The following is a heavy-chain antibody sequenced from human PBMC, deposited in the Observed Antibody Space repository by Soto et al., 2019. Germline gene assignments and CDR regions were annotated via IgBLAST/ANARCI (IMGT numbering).Heavy chain of an antibody. CDR3: AKDSGEYYDFWSGYYPNFDY. CDR1: GFTFSSYG. Sequence: QVQLVESGGGVVQPGRSLRLSCAASGFTFSSYGMHWVRQAPGKGLDWVAVISYDGSNKYYADSVKGRFTISRDNSKNQLYLQMNSLRAEDTAVYYCAKDSGEYYDFWSGYYPNFDYWGQGTLVTVSS. J-gene: IGHJ4*02. D-gene: IGHD3-3*01. CDR2: ISYDGSNK. V-gene: IGHV3-30*18.